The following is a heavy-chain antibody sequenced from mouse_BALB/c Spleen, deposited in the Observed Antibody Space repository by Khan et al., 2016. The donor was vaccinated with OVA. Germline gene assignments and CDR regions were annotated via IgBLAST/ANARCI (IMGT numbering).Heavy chain of an antibody. V-gene: IGHV1-5*01. CDR2: IYPGNSDT. Sequence: EVQLQESGTVLARPGASVKMSCKASGYSFTSYWMYWVKQRPGQGLEWIGGIYPGNSDTDYNQKFKGQAKLTAGTSASTAYLELSSLTNEDSAVDCGRRGGYSSFAYWGQGSLVTVSA. CDR3: RRGGYSSFAY. CDR1: GYSFTSYW. D-gene: IGHD1-3*01. J-gene: IGHJ3*01.